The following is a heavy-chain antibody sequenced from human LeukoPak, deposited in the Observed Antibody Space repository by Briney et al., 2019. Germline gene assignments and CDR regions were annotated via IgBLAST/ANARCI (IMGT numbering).Heavy chain of an antibody. Sequence: PSETLSLTCTVSGGSTSSYYWSWIRQPPGKGLEWIGYIYYSGSTNYNPSLKSRVTISVDTSKNQFSLKLSSVTAADTAVYYCAREYSSSWSAFDYWGQGTLVTVSS. V-gene: IGHV4-59*01. D-gene: IGHD6-13*01. CDR2: IYYSGST. CDR3: AREYSSSWSAFDY. J-gene: IGHJ4*02. CDR1: GGSTSSYY.